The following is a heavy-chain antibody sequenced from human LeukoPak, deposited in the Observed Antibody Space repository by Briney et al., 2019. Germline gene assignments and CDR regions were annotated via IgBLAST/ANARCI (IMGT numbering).Heavy chain of an antibody. Sequence: GGSLRLSGAASGFTVSSNYMSWVRQAPGKGLEWVSVIYSGGRTYYADSVKGRFTISRDNSKNTLYLQMNSLRAEDTAVYYCAGGYSYAYCFDYWGQGTLVTVSS. V-gene: IGHV3-53*01. D-gene: IGHD5-18*01. J-gene: IGHJ4*02. CDR1: GFTVSSNY. CDR2: IYSGGRT. CDR3: AGGYSYAYCFDY.